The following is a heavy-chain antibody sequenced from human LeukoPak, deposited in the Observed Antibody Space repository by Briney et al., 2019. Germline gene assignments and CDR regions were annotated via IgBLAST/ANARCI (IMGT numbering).Heavy chain of an antibody. CDR2: IYYSGST. CDR3: AREGYSSGWYRSFWFDP. D-gene: IGHD6-19*01. J-gene: IGHJ5*02. CDR1: GVSFSSYC. V-gene: IGHV4-59*01. Sequence: ETLSLSCTVSGVSFSSYCWSWVRQPPGKGLEWIGYIYYSGSTNYNPSLKSRVTISVDTSKNQFSLKLSSVTAADTAVHYCAREGYSSGWYRSFWFDPWGQGTLVTVSS.